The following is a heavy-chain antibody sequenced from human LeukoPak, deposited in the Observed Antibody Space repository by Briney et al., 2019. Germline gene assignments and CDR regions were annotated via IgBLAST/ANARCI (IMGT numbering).Heavy chain of an antibody. D-gene: IGHD2-15*01. CDR1: GGSIGRGDYF. V-gene: IGHV4-30-4*01. J-gene: IGHJ5*02. CDR2: SSYNGSA. Sequence: NPSQTLSLTCIVSGGSIGRGDYFWTWIRQPPGKGLVWIGYSSYNGSAHYNPSLKSRLTISIDRSKTQFSLSLTSVTAADTAVYYCARVNHVYCSTAACFRAGWFDPWGQGTLVTVSS. CDR3: ARVNHVYCSTAACFRAGWFDP.